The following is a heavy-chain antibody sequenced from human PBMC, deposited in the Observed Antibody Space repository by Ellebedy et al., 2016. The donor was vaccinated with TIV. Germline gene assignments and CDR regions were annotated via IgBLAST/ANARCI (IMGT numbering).Heavy chain of an antibody. V-gene: IGHV3-74*01. J-gene: IGHJ4*02. CDR3: ARSRALRGVTFDY. D-gene: IGHD3-10*01. Sequence: GESLKISCAASGFTFSSYWMHWVRQAPGKGLVWVSRLSGDGTTTTYADSVQGRFTISRDSAKNSLYLQMNSLRDEDTAVYYCARSRALRGVTFDYWGQGTLVTVSS. CDR2: LSGDGTTT. CDR1: GFTFSSYW.